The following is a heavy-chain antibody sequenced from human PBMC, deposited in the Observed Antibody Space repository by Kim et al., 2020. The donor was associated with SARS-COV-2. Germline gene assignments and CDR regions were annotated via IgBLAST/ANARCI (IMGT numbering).Heavy chain of an antibody. CDR2: T. Sequence: TTSADPVKGRFTLARDNAQKTLYLQMSSLRVGDTAVYYCAREGGGYDSPDHWGQGVLVTVSS. J-gene: IGHJ4*02. D-gene: IGHD5-12*01. V-gene: IGHV3-74*01. CDR3: AREGGGYDSPDH.